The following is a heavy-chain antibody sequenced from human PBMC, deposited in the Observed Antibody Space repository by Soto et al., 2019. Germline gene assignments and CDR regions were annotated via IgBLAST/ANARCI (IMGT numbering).Heavy chain of an antibody. J-gene: IGHJ6*03. CDR1: GFTFSDYY. CDR2: ISSSGSTI. CDR3: ARNPTVVRGAYYYYMDV. Sequence: GGSLRLSCAASGFTFSDYYMSWIRQAPGKGPEWVSYISSSGSTIYYADSVKGRFTISRDNAKNSLYLQMNSLRAEDTAVYYCARNPTVVRGAYYYYMDVWGKGTTVTVSS. V-gene: IGHV3-11*01. D-gene: IGHD1-1*01.